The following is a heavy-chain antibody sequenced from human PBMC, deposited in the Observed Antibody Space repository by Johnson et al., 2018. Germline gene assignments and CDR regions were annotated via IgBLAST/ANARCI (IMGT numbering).Heavy chain of an antibody. Sequence: QVQLVQSGAEVKKPGASVKVSCRTSGYTFTDYAIYWVRQAPGQGLQWMGWINANNGDTKYSQSFQGRVTITRAKSATTAYMELISLRSEDTAVYFCASALGTSILGYMDVWGKGTTVTVSS. CDR2: INANNGDT. J-gene: IGHJ6*03. CDR3: ASALGTSILGYMDV. V-gene: IGHV1-3*01. D-gene: IGHD3-3*01. CDR1: GYTFTDYA.